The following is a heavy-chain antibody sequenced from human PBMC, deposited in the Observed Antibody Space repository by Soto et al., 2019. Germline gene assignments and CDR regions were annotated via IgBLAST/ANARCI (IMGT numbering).Heavy chain of an antibody. Sequence: GGSLRLSCAASGFTVSSNYMSWVRQAPGKGLEWVSVIYSGGSTYYADSVKGRFTISRDNSKNTLYLQMNSLRAEDTAVYYCARRTMVRGVISAFDIWGQGTMVTVSS. CDR1: GFTVSSNY. CDR2: IYSGGST. CDR3: ARRTMVRGVISAFDI. D-gene: IGHD3-10*01. V-gene: IGHV3-66*04. J-gene: IGHJ3*02.